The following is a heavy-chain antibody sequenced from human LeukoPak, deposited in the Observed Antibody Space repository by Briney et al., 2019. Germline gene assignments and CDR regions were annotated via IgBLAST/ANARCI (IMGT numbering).Heavy chain of an antibody. J-gene: IGHJ4*02. V-gene: IGHV1-2*02. CDR2: INPNSGGT. CDR3: ARVKEWQQLAFDY. D-gene: IGHD6-13*01. CDR1: GYTFTGYY. Sequence: GASVKVSCKASGYTFTGYYMHWVRQAPGQGLEWMGWINPNSGGTNYAQKFQGRVTMTRDTSINTAYMELSRLRSDDTAVYYCARVKEWQQLAFDYWGQGTLVTVSS.